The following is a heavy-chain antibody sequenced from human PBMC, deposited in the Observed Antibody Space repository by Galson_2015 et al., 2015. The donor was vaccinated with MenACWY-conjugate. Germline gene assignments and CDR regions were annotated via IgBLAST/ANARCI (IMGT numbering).Heavy chain of an antibody. V-gene: IGHV6-1*01. Sequence: CAISGDSVSSNSAAWSWIRQSPSRGLEWLGRTYYRSKWYNEYAVSVESRITINPDTSKNQFSLQLNSVTPEDTAVYYCATDYGDYDWRFDYWGQGTLVTGSS. CDR3: ATDYGDYDWRFDY. CDR2: TYYRSKWYN. D-gene: IGHD4-17*01. J-gene: IGHJ4*02. CDR1: GDSVSSNSAA.